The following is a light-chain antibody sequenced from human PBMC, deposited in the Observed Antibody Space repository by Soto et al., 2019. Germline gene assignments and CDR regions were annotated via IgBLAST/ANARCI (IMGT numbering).Light chain of an antibody. V-gene: IGKV3-20*01. Sequence: EIVLTQSPGTLSLSPGEIATLSCRASQSVSSSYLAWYQRKPGQAPRLLIYAASSRATGISDRFSGSGSGTDFTLIINRLDPEDSAVYYCQHNGRSFGQGTRLEIK. CDR3: QHNGRS. CDR1: QSVSSSY. J-gene: IGKJ5*01. CDR2: AAS.